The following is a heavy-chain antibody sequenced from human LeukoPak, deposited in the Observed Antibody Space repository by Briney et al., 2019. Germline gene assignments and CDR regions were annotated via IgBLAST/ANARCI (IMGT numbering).Heavy chain of an antibody. CDR1: GGAISSYY. J-gene: IGHJ6*03. Sequence: PSETLSLTCTVSGGAISSYYWSWIRQPPGKALEWIGYIYYSGSTNDNPSLKSRVTISVDTSKNQFSLKLSSVTAADTAVYYCARVYSNPTSYYYYYYMDVWGKGTTVTVSS. CDR2: IYYSGST. V-gene: IGHV4-59*01. D-gene: IGHD4-11*01. CDR3: ARVYSNPTSYYYYYYMDV.